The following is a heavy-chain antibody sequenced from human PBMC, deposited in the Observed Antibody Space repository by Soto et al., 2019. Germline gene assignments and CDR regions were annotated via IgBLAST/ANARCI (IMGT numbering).Heavy chain of an antibody. CDR1: GYTFTSYD. Sequence: ASVKVSCKASGYTFTSYDINWVRQATGQGLEWMGWMNPNSGNTGYAQKFQGRVTMTRNTSISTAYMELSSLRSEDTAVYYCARGTRDYYYYYYYMDVWGKGTTVTVSS. CDR2: MNPNSGNT. CDR3: ARGTRDYYYYYYYMDV. V-gene: IGHV1-8*01. J-gene: IGHJ6*03.